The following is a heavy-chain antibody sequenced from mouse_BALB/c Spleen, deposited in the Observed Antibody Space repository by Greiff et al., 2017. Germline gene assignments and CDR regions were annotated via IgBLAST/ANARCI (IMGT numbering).Heavy chain of an antibody. D-gene: IGHD1-1*01. CDR2: IYPGSGNT. Sequence: VQLKQSGAELVRPGTSVKISCKASGYAFTNYWLGWVKQRPGHGLEWIGDIYPGSGNTYYNEKFKGKATLTADKSSSTAYMQLSSLTSEDSAVYFCARRGYYGSSFYAMDYWGQGTSVTVSS. V-gene: IGHV1-63*01. J-gene: IGHJ4*01. CDR1: GYAFTNYW. CDR3: ARRGYYGSSFYAMDY.